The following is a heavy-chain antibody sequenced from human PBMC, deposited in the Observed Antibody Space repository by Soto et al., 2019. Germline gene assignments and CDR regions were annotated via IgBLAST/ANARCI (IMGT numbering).Heavy chain of an antibody. J-gene: IGHJ4*02. Sequence: ASVKVSCKTSGYTFTNYDITWVRQAPGHGLEWMGWISAYNGNTNYDQNFQGRVTMTSDTSPSTAYVELRSLRSDDTAVYYCARHRPPFDYWGPGTLFTVSS. V-gene: IGHV1-18*01. CDR2: ISAYNGNT. CDR3: ARHRPPFDY. CDR1: GYTFTNYD.